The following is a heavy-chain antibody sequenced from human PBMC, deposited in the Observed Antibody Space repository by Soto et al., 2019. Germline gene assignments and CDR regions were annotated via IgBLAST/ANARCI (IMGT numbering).Heavy chain of an antibody. D-gene: IGHD1-1*01. V-gene: IGHV1-2*02. J-gene: IGHJ6*02. CDR1: GYTFTGRY. CDR2: INPNSGDT. CDR3: ARDFTTRSHGVDV. Sequence: ASVKVSCKASGYTFTGRYIYWVRQAPGQGLEWMGWINPNSGDTDLAQKFQGRVAMTRDTSISTVYMELNSLRSDDTGVYYCARDFTTRSHGVDVWGQGTAVTVSS.